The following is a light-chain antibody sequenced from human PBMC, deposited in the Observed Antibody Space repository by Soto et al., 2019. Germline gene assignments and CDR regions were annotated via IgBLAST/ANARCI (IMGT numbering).Light chain of an antibody. J-gene: IGKJ1*01. V-gene: IGKV3-15*01. CDR2: GAS. CDR1: QSVSSN. CDR3: QQYNNPPST. Sequence: EIVMTQSPATLSVSPGERATLSCRASQSVSSNLAWYQQKPGQAPRLLIYGASTRATGIPARFSGSGSGTEFTLTISSLQSEDFAASYCQQYNNPPSTFGQGTKVEIK.